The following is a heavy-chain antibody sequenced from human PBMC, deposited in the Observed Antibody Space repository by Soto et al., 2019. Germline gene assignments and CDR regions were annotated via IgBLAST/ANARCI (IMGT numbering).Heavy chain of an antibody. CDR2: IIPIFGTA. J-gene: IGHJ6*02. D-gene: IGHD3-9*01. Sequence: QVQLVQSGAEVKKPGSSVKVSCKASGGTFSSYAISWVRQAPGQGLEWMGGIIPIFGTANYAQKFQGRVTITADESTSTAYMELSSLTSEDTAVYYCAKHRRYFDWLLPIRYYYGMDVWGQGTTVTVSS. CDR1: GGTFSSYA. CDR3: AKHRRYFDWLLPIRYYYGMDV. V-gene: IGHV1-69*01.